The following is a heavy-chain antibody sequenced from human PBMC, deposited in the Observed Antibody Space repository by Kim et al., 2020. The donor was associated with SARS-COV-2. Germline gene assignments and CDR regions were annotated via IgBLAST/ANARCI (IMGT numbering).Heavy chain of an antibody. J-gene: IGHJ4*02. V-gene: IGHV3-23*01. CDR1: GFTFSNYA. D-gene: IGHD3-9*01. Sequence: GGSLRLSCAASGFTFSNYALTWVRQAPGKGLEWVSTISGNGRTTYYADSVKGRFTISRDASKNTLYLQMNSLRAEDAAVYYCALRGDLTGYLDYWGQGTLVTVSS. CDR3: ALRGDLTGYLDY. CDR2: ISGNGRTT.